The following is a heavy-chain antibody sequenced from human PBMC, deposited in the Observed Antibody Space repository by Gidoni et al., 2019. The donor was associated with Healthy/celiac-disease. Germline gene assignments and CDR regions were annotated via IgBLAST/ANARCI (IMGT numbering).Heavy chain of an antibody. CDR1: GFSLSNARMG. J-gene: IGHJ6*02. Sequence: QVTLKESGPVLVKPTETLTPTYPVSGFSLSNARMGVSWLRQPPGEALEWLAHIFSNDEKSYSTSLKSRLPISKDTSKSQVVLTMTNMDPVDTATYYCARIRSTVGDYYGMDVWGQGTTVTVSS. CDR2: IFSNDEK. D-gene: IGHD2-15*01. V-gene: IGHV2-26*01. CDR3: ARIRSTVGDYYGMDV.